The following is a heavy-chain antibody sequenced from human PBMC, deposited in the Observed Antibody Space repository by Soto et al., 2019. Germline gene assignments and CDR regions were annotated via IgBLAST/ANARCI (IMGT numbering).Heavy chain of an antibody. CDR2: MYPDDADF. D-gene: IGHD2-2*01. J-gene: IGHJ3*02. V-gene: IGHV5-51*01. Sequence: EYLKIPCKSSRYSFFFYWIGWVRQLPVTVLESMPIMYPDDADFRYSPSFGAHVTISADKSTSTAFMQWSSIRASEAAMYYCATPYVYAFENSNYYRDAFDSWGQGTLVTVSS. CDR1: RYSFFFYW. CDR3: ATPYVYAFENSNYYRDAFDS.